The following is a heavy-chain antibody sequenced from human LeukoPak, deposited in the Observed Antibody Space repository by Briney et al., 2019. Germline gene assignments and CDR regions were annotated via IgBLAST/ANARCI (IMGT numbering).Heavy chain of an antibody. Sequence: GASLQISCEGSGSIFTSYWSAWGRQLPGKGLGGMGIIYPDDSDTRYSPSFQGQVTISADKSISTAYLQCSSLKASDTAIYYCTRRGFCIGDVCYGSDPWGQGTLVTVSS. CDR3: TRRGFCIGDVCYGSDP. CDR1: GSIFTSYW. J-gene: IGHJ5*02. CDR2: IYPDDSDT. V-gene: IGHV5-51*01. D-gene: IGHD2-8*02.